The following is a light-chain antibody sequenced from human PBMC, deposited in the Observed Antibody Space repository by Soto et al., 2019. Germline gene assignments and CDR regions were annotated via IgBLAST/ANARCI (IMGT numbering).Light chain of an antibody. CDR1: QTISVY. V-gene: IGKV1-39*01. Sequence: DIQMTQSPSSLSASVGDTVTITCRASQTISVYLNWYQQIPGKAPKLLIYDAFSLESGVPSRFSGTGSGTEFTLTISSLQPDDLATYFCQQYHTVPYTFGQGTKLEIK. CDR3: QQYHTVPYT. CDR2: DAF. J-gene: IGKJ2*01.